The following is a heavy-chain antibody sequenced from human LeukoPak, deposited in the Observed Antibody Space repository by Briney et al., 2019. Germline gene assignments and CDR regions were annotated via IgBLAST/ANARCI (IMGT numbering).Heavy chain of an antibody. CDR1: GYSISSGYY. V-gene: IGHV4-38-2*02. Sequence: SETLSLTCTVSGYSISSGYYRGWSRQPPGKGLEWIGSVYHSGSTYYNPSLKSRVTISVDTSKNQFSLKLSSVTAADTAVYYCAREGDGYNYWGQGTLVTVSS. D-gene: IGHD5-24*01. CDR3: AREGDGYNY. CDR2: VYHSGST. J-gene: IGHJ4*02.